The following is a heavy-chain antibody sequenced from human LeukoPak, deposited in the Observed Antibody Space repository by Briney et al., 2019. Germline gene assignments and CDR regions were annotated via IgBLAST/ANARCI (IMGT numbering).Heavy chain of an antibody. V-gene: IGHV4-30-4*01. Sequence: SETLSLTCTVSGGSIGSGDYYWSWIRQPPGKGLEWIGYIYYSGSTYYNPSLKSRVTISVDTSKNQFSLKLSSVTAADTAVYYCARPDIVAIGAFDIWGQGTMVTVSS. CDR2: IYYSGST. CDR3: ARPDIVAIGAFDI. J-gene: IGHJ3*02. CDR1: GGSIGSGDYY. D-gene: IGHD5-12*01.